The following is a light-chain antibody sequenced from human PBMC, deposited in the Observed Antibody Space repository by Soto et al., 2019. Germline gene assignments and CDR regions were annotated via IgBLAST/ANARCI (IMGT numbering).Light chain of an antibody. V-gene: IGKV3-20*01. CDR1: QSVSISY. CDR2: GAS. Sequence: EIVLTQSPGTLSLSPGERATLSCRAGQSVSISYLAWYQQKPGQAPRLLIYGASSRATGIPDRFSGSGSGTDFTLTISRLEPEDFAVYYCQQYGSSPPLTFGGGTKVDIK. J-gene: IGKJ4*01. CDR3: QQYGSSPPLT.